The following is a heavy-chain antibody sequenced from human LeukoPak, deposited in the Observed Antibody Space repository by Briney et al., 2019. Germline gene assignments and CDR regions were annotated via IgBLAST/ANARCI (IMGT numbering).Heavy chain of an antibody. CDR3: ARGLGYYDSSGYPDY. Sequence: ASVKVSCKASGYTFTGYYMHWVRQAPGQGLEWMGWINPNSGNTGYAQKFQGRVTMTRNTSISTAYMELSSLRSEDTAVYYCARGLGYYDSSGYPDYWGQGTLVTVSS. V-gene: IGHV1-8*02. CDR2: INPNSGNT. CDR1: GYTFTGYY. J-gene: IGHJ4*02. D-gene: IGHD3-22*01.